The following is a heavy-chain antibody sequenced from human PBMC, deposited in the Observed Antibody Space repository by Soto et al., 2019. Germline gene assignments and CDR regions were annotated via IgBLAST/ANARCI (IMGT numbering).Heavy chain of an antibody. J-gene: IGHJ4*02. V-gene: IGHV1-69*02. D-gene: IGHD2-2*02. Sequence: QVQLVQSGAEVKKPGSSVKVSCKASGGTFSSYTISWVRQAPGQGLEWMGRIIPILGIANYAQKFQGRVTXXAXXXXXXXXXXXXXXXXXXXXXXXXXXEYCSSXXCYRDYWGQGTLVTVSS. CDR1: GGTFSSYT. CDR2: IIPILGIA. CDR3: XXEYCSSXXCYRDY.